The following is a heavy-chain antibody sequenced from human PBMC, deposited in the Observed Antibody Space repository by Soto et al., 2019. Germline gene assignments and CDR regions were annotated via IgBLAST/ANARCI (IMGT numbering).Heavy chain of an antibody. CDR3: ARHNGPSGYEPFDY. CDR2: IYYSGST. CDR1: GGSMRGYY. V-gene: IGHV4-59*08. J-gene: IGHJ4*02. D-gene: IGHD5-12*01. Sequence: QVQLQESGPGLVKPSETLSLSCTVSGGSMRGYYWSWIRQPPGTRLEWIGYIYYSGSTSYKPSLKRRATISVDTSKNQFSLDLSSVTAADTAIYYCARHNGPSGYEPFDYWGQGTLVIVSS.